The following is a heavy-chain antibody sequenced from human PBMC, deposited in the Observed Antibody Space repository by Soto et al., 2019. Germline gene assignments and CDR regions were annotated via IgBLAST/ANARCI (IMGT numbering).Heavy chain of an antibody. V-gene: IGHV4-34*01. CDR1: GGSFSGYS. D-gene: IGHD2-8*02. CDR3: ARDKITGVFES. CDR2: INHSGSS. J-gene: IGHJ4*01. Sequence: QVHLQQWGAGLLKPSETLSLTCAVYGGSFSGYSWTWIRQPPGTGLEWIGEINHSGSSNYHPSLKSRVAIAVGTYKNQFSLKRTSVTAADTAVYYSARDKITGVFESWGKGTEVSVSS.